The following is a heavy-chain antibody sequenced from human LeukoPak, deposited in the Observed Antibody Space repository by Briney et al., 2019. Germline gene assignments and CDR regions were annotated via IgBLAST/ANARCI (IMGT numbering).Heavy chain of an antibody. J-gene: IGHJ4*02. V-gene: IGHV3-13*04. CDR1: GFSLSNYD. D-gene: IGHD5-24*01. Sequence: GGSLRLSCAASGFSLSNYDMHWVHQATGKSLECVSGIDAAGYTYYPGSVTGRFTISRENAKNSLYLQMNSLRAEDTAVYYCAKVIREVDMSYDYWGQGALVTVSS. CDR3: AKVIREVDMSYDY. CDR2: IDAAGYT.